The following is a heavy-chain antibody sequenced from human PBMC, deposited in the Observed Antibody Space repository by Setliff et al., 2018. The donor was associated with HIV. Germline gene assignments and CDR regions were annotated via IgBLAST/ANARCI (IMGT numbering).Heavy chain of an antibody. J-gene: IGHJ6*02. CDR3: ARDYLYYNMYNVSPVYGMDV. V-gene: IGHV3-48*01. D-gene: IGHD3-9*01. Sequence: GGSLRLSCAASGFPFSNYCMNWVRQAPGKGLQWLSYISSSGDSVYGDSMKGRITISRDKANNSLYLQIHSLTAEDTAVYYCARDYLYYNMYNVSPVYGMDVWGQGTTVTVSS. CDR2: ISSSGDSV. CDR1: GFPFSNYC.